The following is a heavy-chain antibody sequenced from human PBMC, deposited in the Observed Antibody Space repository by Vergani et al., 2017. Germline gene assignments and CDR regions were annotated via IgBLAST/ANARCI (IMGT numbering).Heavy chain of an antibody. CDR1: GYTFTGYY. CDR3: ARGPDWSGPYATFDI. V-gene: IGHV1-2*02. J-gene: IGHJ3*02. Sequence: QVQLVQSGAEVKKPGASVKVSCKASGYTFTGYYMHWVRQAPGQGLEWMGWINPNSGGTNYAQKFQGRVTMTRDTSISTAYMELSRLRSDDTAVYYCARGPDWSGPYATFDIWGQGTMVTVSS. CDR2: INPNSGGT. D-gene: IGHD3-3*01.